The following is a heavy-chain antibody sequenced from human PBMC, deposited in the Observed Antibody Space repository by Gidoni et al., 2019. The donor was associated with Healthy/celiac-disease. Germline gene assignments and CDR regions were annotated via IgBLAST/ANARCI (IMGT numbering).Heavy chain of an antibody. CDR1: GFTFSSYW. Sequence: EVQLVESGGGLVQPGGSLRLSCAASGFTFSSYWMSWVRQAPGKGLEWVANIKQDGSEKYYVDSVKGRFTISRDNAKNSLYLQMNSLRAEDTAVYYCARDYGSIGIEEDGMDVWGQGTTVTVSS. V-gene: IGHV3-7*03. CDR3: ARDYGSIGIEEDGMDV. J-gene: IGHJ6*02. D-gene: IGHD3-10*01. CDR2: IKQDGSEK.